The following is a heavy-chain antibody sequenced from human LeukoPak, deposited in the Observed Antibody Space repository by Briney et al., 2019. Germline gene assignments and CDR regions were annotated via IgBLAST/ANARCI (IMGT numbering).Heavy chain of an antibody. Sequence: ASVKVSCKASGYTFTGYYMHWVRQAPGQGLEWMGWINPNSGGTNYAQKFQGWVTMTRDTSISTAYMELSRLRSDDTAVYYCARVSVRGVTVFDYWGQGTLVAVSS. D-gene: IGHD3-10*01. CDR1: GYTFTGYY. CDR2: INPNSGGT. CDR3: ARVSVRGVTVFDY. V-gene: IGHV1-2*04. J-gene: IGHJ4*02.